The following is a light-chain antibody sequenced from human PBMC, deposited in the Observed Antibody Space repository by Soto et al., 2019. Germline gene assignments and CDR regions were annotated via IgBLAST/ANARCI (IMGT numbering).Light chain of an antibody. J-gene: IGKJ2*01. Sequence: EIVMTQSPATLTLSPGERATLSCRASQTIGRNLAWYQQKPGQAPRLLIYGASTRATGIPPRFSGSGSGTEFALTISSLQSEDFAVYFCQEYNIWPYTFGQGTKLAIK. CDR3: QEYNIWPYT. CDR2: GAS. V-gene: IGKV3D-15*01. CDR1: QTIGRN.